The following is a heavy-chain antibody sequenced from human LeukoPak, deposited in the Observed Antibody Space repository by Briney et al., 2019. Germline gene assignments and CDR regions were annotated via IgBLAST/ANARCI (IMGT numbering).Heavy chain of an antibody. CDR2: IYFSGDT. V-gene: IGHV4-39*02. J-gene: IGHJ4*02. CDR3: ARISMFPGDVWKSDLRFYFDK. Sequence: SETLSLICTVSGGSISSSTNRWRWIRHPPGKGMDWIGSIYFSGDTHYNSSLMSRVTLSVDTPKNHFSLNLTSVTAAATALYFCARISMFPGDVWKSDLRFYFDKWGQGTLVTVSS. CDR1: GGSISSSTNR. D-gene: IGHD3-3*01.